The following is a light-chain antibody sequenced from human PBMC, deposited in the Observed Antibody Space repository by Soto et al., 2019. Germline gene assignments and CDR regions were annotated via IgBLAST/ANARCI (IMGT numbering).Light chain of an antibody. CDR3: LFYYEGAQTHWV. CDR2: STN. V-gene: IGLV7-43*01. Sequence: QAVVTQEPSLTVSPGGTVTLTCASSTGAVTSGHHPNWLQHQPGQAPRTVIYSTNNKHGWTPARFSGSLLGGKAALTLSGVQPEDEAEYYCLFYYEGAQTHWVFGGGTKVTVL. J-gene: IGLJ3*02. CDR1: TGAVTSGHH.